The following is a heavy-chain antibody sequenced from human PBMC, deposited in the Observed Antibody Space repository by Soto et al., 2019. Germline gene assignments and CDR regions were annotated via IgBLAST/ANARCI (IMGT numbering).Heavy chain of an antibody. CDR2: MSQGGTT. V-gene: IGHV4-59*12. J-gene: IGHJ5*02. D-gene: IGHD6-19*01. Sequence: QVQLQESGPGLVKPSETLSLTCTVSGVSIANFFWSWIRQPPGKGLEWIGYMSQGGTTTYNPSLKGRATRSVVASQNLMVQKLTSVTAANTAMYYCARDRGGITVAANPLGEWFDPWGPGTLVTVSS. CDR1: GVSIANFF. CDR3: ARDRGGITVAANPLGEWFDP.